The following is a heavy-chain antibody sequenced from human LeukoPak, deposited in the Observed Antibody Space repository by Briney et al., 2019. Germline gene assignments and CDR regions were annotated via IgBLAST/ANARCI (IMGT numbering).Heavy chain of an antibody. V-gene: IGHV1-2*02. CDR3: ARASGPTLDY. J-gene: IGHJ4*02. D-gene: IGHD6-25*01. Sequence: GASVNVSCKASGGTFSSYAISWVRQAPGQGLEWMGWINPNSGGTNYAQKFQGRVTMTRDTSISTAYMELSRLRSDDTAVYYCARASGPTLDYWGQGTLVTVSS. CDR1: GGTFSSYA. CDR2: INPNSGGT.